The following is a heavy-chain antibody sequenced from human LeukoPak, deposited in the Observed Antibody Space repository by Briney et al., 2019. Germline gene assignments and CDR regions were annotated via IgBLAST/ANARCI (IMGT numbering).Heavy chain of an antibody. Sequence: GGSMRLSSAASGFPFSIYWMHWVRQAPGKGRVWVSSINSDESDIRYADSVKGRFTISRDNAKNTVSLQMNSLRAEDTAVYYCARGTTVAFDYWGQGILVTVSS. J-gene: IGHJ4*02. D-gene: IGHD1-1*01. CDR3: ARGTTVAFDY. CDR2: INSDESDI. CDR1: GFPFSIYW. V-gene: IGHV3-74*01.